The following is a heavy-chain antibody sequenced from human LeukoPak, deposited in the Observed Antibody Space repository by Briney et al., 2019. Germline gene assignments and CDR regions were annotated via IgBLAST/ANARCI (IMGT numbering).Heavy chain of an antibody. Sequence: GGSLRLSCAASGFTFSGCAMHWVRQASGKGLEWVGRIKSIGNSYATEYAASVKGRFTISRDDSKSTAYLQMNSLRAEDTAVYYCARDLTIFGGTPYYFDYWGQGTLVTVSS. J-gene: IGHJ4*02. CDR3: ARDLTIFGGTPYYFDY. CDR2: IKSIGNSYAT. V-gene: IGHV3-73*01. D-gene: IGHD3-3*01. CDR1: GFTFSGCA.